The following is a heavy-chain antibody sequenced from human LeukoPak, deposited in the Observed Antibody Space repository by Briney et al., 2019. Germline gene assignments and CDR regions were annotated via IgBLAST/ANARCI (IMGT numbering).Heavy chain of an antibody. Sequence: SETLSLTCAVYGGSFSGYYWSWIRQPPGKGLGLIGEINHSGSTNYNPSLKSRVTISVDTSKNQFSLKLSSVTAADTAVYYCAGRAMVRGVIRSYWGQGTLVTVSS. CDR1: GGSFSGYY. CDR2: INHSGST. CDR3: AGRAMVRGVIRSY. V-gene: IGHV4-34*01. D-gene: IGHD3-10*01. J-gene: IGHJ4*02.